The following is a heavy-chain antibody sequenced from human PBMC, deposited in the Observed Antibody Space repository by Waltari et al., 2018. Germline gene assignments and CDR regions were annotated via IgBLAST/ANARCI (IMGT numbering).Heavy chain of an antibody. V-gene: IGHV3-74*01. CDR2: INTDGSSA. D-gene: IGHD3-16*01. CDR3: ARDGGGNGYIHY. Sequence: EVQLVESGGGLVQPGGSLRLSCEASGFTLSSSYMHWVRQVPGKGLGWVSLINTDGSSANYADSVKGRFTISRDNGKNTLYLQMNSLRAEDTAVYYCARDGGGNGYIHYWGQGTLVTVSS. CDR1: GFTLSSSY. J-gene: IGHJ4*02.